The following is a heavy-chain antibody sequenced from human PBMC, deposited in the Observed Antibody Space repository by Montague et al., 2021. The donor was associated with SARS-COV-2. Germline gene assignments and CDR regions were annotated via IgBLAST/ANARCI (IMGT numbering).Heavy chain of an antibody. D-gene: IGHD3-22*01. CDR1: GGSFSGYY. V-gene: IGHV4-34*01. CDR3: ARGPRITMIVVVITDIWFDP. Sequence: ETLSLTCAVYGGSFSGYYRSWIRQPPGKGLEWIGEINHSGSTNYNPSLKSRVTISVDTSKDQFSLKLSSVTAADTAVYYCARGPRITMIVVVITDIWFDPWGQGTLVTVSS. J-gene: IGHJ5*02. CDR2: INHSGST.